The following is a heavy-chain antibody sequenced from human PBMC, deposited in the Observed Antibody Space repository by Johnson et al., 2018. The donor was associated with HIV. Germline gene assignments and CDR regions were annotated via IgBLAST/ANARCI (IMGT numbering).Heavy chain of an antibody. V-gene: IGHV3-20*04. CDR2: INWNGGGA. J-gene: IGHJ3*02. CDR1: GFTFDDYG. D-gene: IGHD2-2*01. Sequence: EVQLVESGGGVVRPGGSLRLSCAASGFTFDDYGMSWVRQAPGKGLEWVSGINWNGGGAGYADYVKGRFTIYRDNAKNTLYLQMSSLGAEDTALYYCAREGFCTSTSCHVAFDIWGQGTMVTVSS. CDR3: AREGFCTSTSCHVAFDI.